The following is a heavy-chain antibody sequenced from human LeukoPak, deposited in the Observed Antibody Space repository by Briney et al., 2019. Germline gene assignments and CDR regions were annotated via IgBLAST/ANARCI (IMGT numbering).Heavy chain of an antibody. D-gene: IGHD6-19*01. Sequence: GGSLRLSCVASGFSFSTYAMDWVRQAPGKGLEWVSTISSTSGRTYYADSVKGRFTISRDNSKNTLDFQMNSLRVEDTAVYYCAKGRGISVAAGSYFFDSWGQGALVTVSS. CDR3: AKGRGISVAAGSYFFDS. V-gene: IGHV3-23*01. CDR1: GFSFSTYA. J-gene: IGHJ4*02. CDR2: ISSTSGRT.